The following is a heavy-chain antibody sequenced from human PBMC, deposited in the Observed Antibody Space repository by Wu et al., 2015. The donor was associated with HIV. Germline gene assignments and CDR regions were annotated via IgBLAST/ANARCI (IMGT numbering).Heavy chain of an antibody. D-gene: IGHD3/OR15-3a*01. CDR1: TTSSPSYD. CDR3: ARTRNYYFGMDV. Sequence: QVRAGASLEAGEEAWSLSEGLLQDFWTTSSPSYDINWVRQATGQGLEWMGWMSPYSGNPGYAQKFQGRVTMTRNVSTNTAYMELGSLRPDDTAVYYCARTRNYYFGMDVWGQGTTVTVSS. J-gene: IGHJ6*02. CDR2: MSPYSGNP. V-gene: IGHV1-8*01.